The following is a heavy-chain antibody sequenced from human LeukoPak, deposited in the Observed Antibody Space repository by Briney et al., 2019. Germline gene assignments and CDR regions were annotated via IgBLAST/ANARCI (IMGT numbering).Heavy chain of an antibody. Sequence: ASVKVSCKVSGYTLTELSMHWVRQAPGKGLEWMGGFDPEDGETIYAQKFQGRVTMTEDTSTDTACMELSSLRSEDTAVYYCATAPPYCGGDCYSSFDYWGQGTLVTVSS. CDR2: FDPEDGET. V-gene: IGHV1-24*01. CDR1: GYTLTELS. D-gene: IGHD2-21*02. J-gene: IGHJ4*02. CDR3: ATAPPYCGGDCYSSFDY.